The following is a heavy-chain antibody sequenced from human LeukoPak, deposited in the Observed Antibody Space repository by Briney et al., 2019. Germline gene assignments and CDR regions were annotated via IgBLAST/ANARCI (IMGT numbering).Heavy chain of an antibody. CDR2: ISHDGRTK. CDR3: ARGSMVRGGGEDDAFDI. D-gene: IGHD3-10*01. V-gene: IGHV3-30*14. CDR1: GFNFDNFA. Sequence: PGGSLRLSCVVSGFNFDNFAMHWVRQPLGKGLEWVAVISHDGRTKYYADSMKGRITISRDNSKNTLYLQMNSLRAEDTAVYYCARGSMVRGGGEDDAFDIWGQGTMVTVSS. J-gene: IGHJ3*02.